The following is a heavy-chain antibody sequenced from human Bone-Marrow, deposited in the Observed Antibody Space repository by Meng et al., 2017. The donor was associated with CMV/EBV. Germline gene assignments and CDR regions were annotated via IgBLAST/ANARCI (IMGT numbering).Heavy chain of an antibody. J-gene: IGHJ6*02. CDR2: IYSGGSST. D-gene: IGHD3-3*01. CDR1: GFTFSSYA. Sequence: GGSLRLSCAASGFTFSSYAMSWVRQAPGKGLEWVSVIYSGGSSTYYADSVKGRFTISRDNSKNTLYLQMNSLRAEDTAVYYCAKDGGDYDFWSGGGDYGMDVWGQGTTVTVSS. V-gene: IGHV3-23*03. CDR3: AKDGGDYDFWSGGGDYGMDV.